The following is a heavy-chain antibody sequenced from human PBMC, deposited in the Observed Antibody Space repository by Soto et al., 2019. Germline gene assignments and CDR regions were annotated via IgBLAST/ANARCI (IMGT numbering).Heavy chain of an antibody. V-gene: IGHV5-51*03. CDR3: ASGLYDDGWGSYRSHYYYGLDV. D-gene: IGHD3-16*02. CDR1: GYSFTSYW. CDR2: IYPGDSDT. Sequence: EVQLVQSGAEVKKPGESLKISCKGSGYSFTSYWIGWVRQMPGKGLEWMGIIYPGDSDTRYSPSFQGQVTISADKSISTDYLQWSSLKASDTAMYYCASGLYDDGWGSYRSHYYYGLDVWGQGTTVTVSS. J-gene: IGHJ6*02.